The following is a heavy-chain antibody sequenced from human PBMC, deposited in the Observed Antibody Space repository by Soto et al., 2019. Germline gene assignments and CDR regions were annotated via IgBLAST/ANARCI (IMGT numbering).Heavy chain of an antibody. CDR2: MSFDETKK. J-gene: IGHJ6*02. Sequence: QVRLVESGGGVVQPGRSLRLSCAASGCTFSNYAMNWVRQAPGKGLEWVAVMSFDETKKYHAESVEGRFTISRDNSQNTLDLQMNRLRAEDTALNYCARSQDHYDYDTTGFCFGVDVWGQGNTVVVSS. V-gene: IGHV3-30-3*01. CDR1: GCTFSNYA. D-gene: IGHD3-22*01. CDR3: ARSQDHYDYDTTGFCFGVDV.